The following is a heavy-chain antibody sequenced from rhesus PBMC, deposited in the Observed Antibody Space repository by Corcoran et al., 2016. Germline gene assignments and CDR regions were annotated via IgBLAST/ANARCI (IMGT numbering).Heavy chain of an antibody. CDR3: SGSASTTEYLEF. D-gene: IGHD1-20*01. Sequence: EVQLVESGGGLVQPGGYLRLSCAASGFTFGDSAMHWLRRAPGKGLDWVSSISEIVEPPYYVGSGKGRFTVARNNAKNSLSLQMHSLGAEDMAVYYCSGSASTTEYLEFWGQGALVIVSS. V-gene: IGHV3-183*02. J-gene: IGHJ1*01. CDR1: GFTFGDSA. CDR2: ISEIVEPP.